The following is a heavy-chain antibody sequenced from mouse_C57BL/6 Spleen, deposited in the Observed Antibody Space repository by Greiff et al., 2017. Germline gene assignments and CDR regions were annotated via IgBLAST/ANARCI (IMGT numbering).Heavy chain of an antibody. J-gene: IGHJ4*01. CDR1: GYTFTSYG. Sequence: QVQLQQSGAELARPGASVKLSCKASGYTFTSYGISWVKQRTGQGLEWIGEIYPRSGNTYYNEKLKGKATLTADKSSSTAYMELRSLPSEDSAVYFCARWYDSHYAMDYWGQGTSVTVSS. CDR3: ARWYDSHYAMDY. CDR2: IYPRSGNT. V-gene: IGHV1-81*01. D-gene: IGHD2-4*01.